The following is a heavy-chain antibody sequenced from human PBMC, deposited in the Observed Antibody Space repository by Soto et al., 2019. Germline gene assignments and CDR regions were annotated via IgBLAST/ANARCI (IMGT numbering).Heavy chain of an antibody. CDR1: GYTFTGYY. CDR3: ARDYAYYYGSGRTNGMDV. CDR2: INPNSGGT. J-gene: IGHJ6*02. D-gene: IGHD3-10*01. Sequence: QVQLVQSGAEVKKPGASVKVSCKASGYTFTGYYMHWVRQAPGQGLEWMGWINPNSGGTNYAQKFQGWVTMTRDTSISTAYMELSRLRSDDTAVYYCARDYAYYYGSGRTNGMDVWGQGTTVTVSS. V-gene: IGHV1-2*04.